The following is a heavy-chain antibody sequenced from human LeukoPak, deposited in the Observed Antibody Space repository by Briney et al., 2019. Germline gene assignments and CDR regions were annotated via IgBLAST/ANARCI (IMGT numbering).Heavy chain of an antibody. D-gene: IGHD6-13*01. CDR2: ISSSSSYI. CDR1: GFTFGSYS. CDR3: ARDPGYSSSPRTFDY. Sequence: GGSLRLSCAASGFTFGSYSMNWVRQAPGKGLEWVSSISSSSSYIYYADSVKGRFTISRDNAKNSLYLQMNSLRAEDTAVYYCARDPGYSSSPRTFDYWGQGTLVTVSS. J-gene: IGHJ4*02. V-gene: IGHV3-21*01.